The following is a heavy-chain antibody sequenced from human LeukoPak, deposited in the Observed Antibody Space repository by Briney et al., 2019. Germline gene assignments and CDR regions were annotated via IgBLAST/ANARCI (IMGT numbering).Heavy chain of an antibody. J-gene: IGHJ5*02. CDR2: IYYSGST. V-gene: IGHV4-39*01. CDR1: GGSISSSSYY. Sequence: PSETLSLTCTVSGGSISSSSYYWGWIRQTPGKGLEWIGSIYYSGSTFYSPSLKSRVTISVDTSKNQFSLKLSSVTAADTAVYYCARTGLAILWFGELLYANWFDPWGQGTLVTVSS. CDR3: ARTGLAILWFGELLYANWFDP. D-gene: IGHD3-10*01.